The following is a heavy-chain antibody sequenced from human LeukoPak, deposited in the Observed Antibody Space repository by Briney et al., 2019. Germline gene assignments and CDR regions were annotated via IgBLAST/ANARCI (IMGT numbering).Heavy chain of an antibody. CDR2: IYTSGST. V-gene: IGHV4-61*02. CDR1: GGSISSGNYY. D-gene: IGHD1-7*01. CDR3: ACEGVTGTTSRFDY. J-gene: IGHJ4*02. Sequence: KTSETLSLTCTVSGGSISSGNYYWSWIRQPAGKGLEWVGRIYTSGSTKYNPSLKSRVTISVDTSKNQFSLKLSSVTAADTAVYYCACEGVTGTTSRFDYWGQGTLVTVSS.